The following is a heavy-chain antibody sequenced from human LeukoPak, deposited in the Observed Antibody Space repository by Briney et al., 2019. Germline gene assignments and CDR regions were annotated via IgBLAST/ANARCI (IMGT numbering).Heavy chain of an antibody. CDR1: GGSFSGYY. D-gene: IGHD6-13*01. Sequence: SETLSLTCAVYGGSFSGYYWSWIRQPPGEGLEWIGEINHSGSTNYNPSLKSRVTISVDTSKNQFSLKLSSVTAADTAVYYCARGAAGSSWLYYYYMDVWGKGTTVTVSS. CDR2: INHSGST. CDR3: ARGAAGSSWLYYYYMDV. J-gene: IGHJ6*03. V-gene: IGHV4-34*01.